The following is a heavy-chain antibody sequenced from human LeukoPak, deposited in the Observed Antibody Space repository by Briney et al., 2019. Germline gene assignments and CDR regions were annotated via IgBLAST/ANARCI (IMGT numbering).Heavy chain of an antibody. CDR3: ARCDYGDYLPDY. CDR1: GYTFTSYY. J-gene: IGHJ4*02. Sequence: ASVKVSCKASGYTFTSYYMHWVRQAPGQGLEWMGIINPSGGSTSYAQKFQGRVTMTRDMSTSTVYMELSSLRSEDTAVYYCARCDYGDYLPDYWGQGTLVTVSS. CDR2: INPSGGST. D-gene: IGHD4-17*01. V-gene: IGHV1-46*01.